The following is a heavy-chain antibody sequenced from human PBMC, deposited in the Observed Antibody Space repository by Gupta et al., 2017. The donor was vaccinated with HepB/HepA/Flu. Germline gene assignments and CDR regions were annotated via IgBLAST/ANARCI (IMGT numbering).Heavy chain of an antibody. J-gene: IGHJ4*02. CDR2: INGDGRTT. CDR1: GFTFRTYW. CDR3: AREPINF. Sequence: EVQLVESGGGLVQPGGSLRLSCTASGFTFRTYWMHWVRQAPGKGLVWVSRINGDGRTTTYADSVLGRFTISRDNAKNTLYLHMTSLRVEDTAVDYCAREPINFWGQVTLVTVSS. V-gene: IGHV3-74*01. D-gene: IGHD3-9*01.